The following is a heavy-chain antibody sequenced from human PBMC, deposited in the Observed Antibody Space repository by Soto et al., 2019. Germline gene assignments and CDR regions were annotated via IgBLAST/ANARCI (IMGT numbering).Heavy chain of an antibody. Sequence: PSETLSLTCAVYGGSFSGCSSSCIRQPPGSGLEWIGEINQSGSTNYNPSLKSGGTIAVDTSKNQFALKLSSVASADTAVYYCARRTYEYVWGSYRYWYFDNWGRGTLVTVS. V-gene: IGHV4-34*01. CDR3: ARRTYEYVWGSYRYWYFDN. D-gene: IGHD3-16*02. J-gene: IGHJ2*01. CDR2: INQSGST. CDR1: GGSFSGCS.